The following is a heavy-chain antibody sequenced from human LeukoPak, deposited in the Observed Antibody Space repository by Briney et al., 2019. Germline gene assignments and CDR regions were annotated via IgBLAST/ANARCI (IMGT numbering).Heavy chain of an antibody. D-gene: IGHD3-10*01. Sequence: ASVQVSCKASGYTFTGYYMHWVGQAPGQGREWMGWINPNSGGTNYAQKFQGRVTMTRDTSISTAYMELSRLRSDDTAVYYCAREVVVRGVDPWGQGTLVTVSS. CDR3: AREVVVRGVDP. J-gene: IGHJ5*02. CDR2: INPNSGGT. CDR1: GYTFTGYY. V-gene: IGHV1-2*02.